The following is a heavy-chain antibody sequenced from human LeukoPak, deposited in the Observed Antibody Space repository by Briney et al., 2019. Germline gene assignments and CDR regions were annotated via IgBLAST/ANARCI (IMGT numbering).Heavy chain of an antibody. CDR3: ARIGGDEAFDI. Sequence: GSLRLSCAASGFPFSSYAMHWVRQAPGKGLEGVAVISYDGSNKYYADSVKGRFTISRDNSKNTLYLQMNSLRAEDTAVYYCARIGGDEAFDIWGQGTMVTVSS. CDR2: ISYDGSNK. V-gene: IGHV3-30-3*01. J-gene: IGHJ3*02. CDR1: GFPFSSYA. D-gene: IGHD2-21*01.